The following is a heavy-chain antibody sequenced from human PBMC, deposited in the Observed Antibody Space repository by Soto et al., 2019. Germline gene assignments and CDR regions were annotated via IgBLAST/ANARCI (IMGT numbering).Heavy chain of an antibody. V-gene: IGHV3-7*01. CDR2: IKHDGSEE. D-gene: IGHD2-15*01. CDR3: VRDWGPDCSGGSCY. J-gene: IGHJ4*02. Sequence: HPGGSLRLSCTASGFIFSNYWMGWVRQAPGKGLEWVANIKHDGSEEYYVDSVKGRFTISRDNAKNSVYLQMNTLRAEDTAVYYCVRDWGPDCSGGSCYWGQGTLVTVSS. CDR1: GFIFSNYW.